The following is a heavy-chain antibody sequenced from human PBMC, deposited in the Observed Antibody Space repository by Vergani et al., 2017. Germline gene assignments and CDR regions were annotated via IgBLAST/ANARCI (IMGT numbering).Heavy chain of an antibody. V-gene: IGHV3-33*01. CDR3: ARGEHIVVVTAIPGWGYFDY. J-gene: IGHJ4*02. D-gene: IGHD2-21*02. Sequence: QVQLVESGGGVVQPGRSLRLSCAASGFTFSSYGMHWVRQAPGKGLEWVAVIWYDGSNKYYADSVKGRFTISRDNSKNTLYLQMNSLRAEDTAVYYCARGEHIVVVTAIPGWGYFDYWGQGTLVTVSS. CDR1: GFTFSSYG. CDR2: IWYDGSNK.